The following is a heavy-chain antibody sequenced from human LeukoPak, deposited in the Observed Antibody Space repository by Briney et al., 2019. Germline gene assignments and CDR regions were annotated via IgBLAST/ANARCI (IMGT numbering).Heavy chain of an antibody. V-gene: IGHV3-30*18. CDR2: MSYDGSNK. D-gene: IGHD3-3*01. CDR3: AKDLSVIIGYYYYGMDV. CDR1: GFTFSSYG. Sequence: GGSLRLSCAASGFTFSSYGMHWVRQAPGKGLEWVAVMSYDGSNKYYADSVKGRFTISRDNSKNTLYLQMNSLRAEDTAVYYCAKDLSVIIGYYYYGMDVWGQGTTVTVSS. J-gene: IGHJ6*02.